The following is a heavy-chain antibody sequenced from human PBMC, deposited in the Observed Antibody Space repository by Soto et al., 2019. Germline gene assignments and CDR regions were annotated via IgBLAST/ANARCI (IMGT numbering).Heavy chain of an antibody. Sequence: QVQLQQWGAGLLKPSETLSLTCAVYDGSFSGYYWNWIRQPPGKGLEWIGQINHGGSTTYNPSLKSRLTLSADTSQNHFSLRLSSVTAPDTAVYYCARGYLTARGTLWRDAFHIWRQGTMVTVSS. V-gene: IGHV4-34*01. J-gene: IGHJ3*02. CDR2: INHGGST. CDR3: ARGYLTARGTLWRDAFHI. CDR1: DGSFSGYY. D-gene: IGHD2-21*02.